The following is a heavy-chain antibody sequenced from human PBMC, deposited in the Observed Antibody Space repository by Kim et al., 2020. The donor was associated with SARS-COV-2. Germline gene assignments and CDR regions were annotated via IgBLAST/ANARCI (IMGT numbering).Heavy chain of an antibody. J-gene: IGHJ4*02. CDR3: AREKVGYYYGSGTSGYFDY. V-gene: IGHV4-34*01. CDR1: GGSFSGYY. Sequence: SETLSLTCAVYGGSFSGYYWSWIRQPPGKGLEWIGEINHSGSTNYNPSLKSRVTISVDTSKNQFSLKLSSVTAADTAVYYCAREKVGYYYGSGTSGYFDYWGQGTLVTVSS. D-gene: IGHD3-10*01. CDR2: INHSGST.